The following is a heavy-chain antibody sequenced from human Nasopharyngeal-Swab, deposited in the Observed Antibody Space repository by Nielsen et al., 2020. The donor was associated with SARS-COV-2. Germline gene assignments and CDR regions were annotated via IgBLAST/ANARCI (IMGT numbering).Heavy chain of an antibody. J-gene: IGHJ6*02. CDR2: ISSSGSTI. Sequence: GESLKISCAASGFTFSDYYMSWIRQAPGKGPEWVSYISSSGSTIYYADSVKGRFTISRDNAKNSLYLQMNSLRAEDTAVYYCARDGVRYNWNDSGAYYYYGMDVWGQGTTVTVSS. V-gene: IGHV3-11*04. CDR3: ARDGVRYNWNDSGAYYYYGMDV. D-gene: IGHD1-1*01. CDR1: GFTFSDYY.